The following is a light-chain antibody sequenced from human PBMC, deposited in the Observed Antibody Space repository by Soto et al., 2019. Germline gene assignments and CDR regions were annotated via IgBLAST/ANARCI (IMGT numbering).Light chain of an antibody. Sequence: EIVMTQSPATLSVSPGERATLSCRASQSVNYNLAWYQQKPGQAPRLLIYSASTRATGTPARFSGSGSGTEFTLTISRLQSEDFAVYYCQQYNNWPWTFGQGTKVDIK. CDR2: SAS. CDR3: QQYNNWPWT. J-gene: IGKJ1*01. V-gene: IGKV3D-15*01. CDR1: QSVNYN.